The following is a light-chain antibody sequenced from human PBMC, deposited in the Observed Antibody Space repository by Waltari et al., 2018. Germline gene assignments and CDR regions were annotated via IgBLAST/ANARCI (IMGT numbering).Light chain of an antibody. CDR1: QTINKY. Sequence: DIQLTQSPSSLAASVGDRATITCRARQTINKYLNWDQKKPGRAPKVLISVISYLHTGVPSRFSGSGSGTDFTLTISSLQPEDFATYYCQQSDSLPLTFGGGTKVEIK. CDR3: QQSDSLPLT. J-gene: IGKJ4*01. V-gene: IGKV1-39*01. CDR2: VIS.